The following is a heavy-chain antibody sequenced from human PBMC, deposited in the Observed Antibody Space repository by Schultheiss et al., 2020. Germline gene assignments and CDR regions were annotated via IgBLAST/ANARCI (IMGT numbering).Heavy chain of an antibody. CDR2: IGTAGDT. Sequence: GGSLRLSCAASGFTFSSYDMHWVRQATGKGLEWVSAIGTAGDTYYSGSVKGRFTISRDNSKNTLYLQMNSLRAEDTAVYYCAKGVGDGGQGTLVTVSS. V-gene: IGHV3-13*01. J-gene: IGHJ4*02. CDR1: GFTFSSYD. CDR3: AKGVGD. D-gene: IGHD3-16*01.